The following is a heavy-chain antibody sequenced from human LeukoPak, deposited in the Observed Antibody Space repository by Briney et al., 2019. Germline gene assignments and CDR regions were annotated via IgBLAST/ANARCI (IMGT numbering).Heavy chain of an antibody. Sequence: PGGSLRLSCAASGFTFSSYWMSWVRQAPGKGLEWVANIKQDGSEKYYVDSVKGRFTLSRDNAKNSLYLQMNSLRAEDTAVYYCAREVYCSSTSCYRRLSYFDYWGQGTLVTVSS. D-gene: IGHD2-2*01. CDR3: AREVYCSSTSCYRRLSYFDY. CDR1: GFTFSSYW. V-gene: IGHV3-7*01. CDR2: IKQDGSEK. J-gene: IGHJ4*02.